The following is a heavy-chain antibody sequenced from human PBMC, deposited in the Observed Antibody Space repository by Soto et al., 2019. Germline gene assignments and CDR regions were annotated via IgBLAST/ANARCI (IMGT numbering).Heavy chain of an antibody. V-gene: IGHV1-2*02. CDR3: AREPATAKTEGVDX. J-gene: IGHJ4*02. D-gene: IGHD1-1*01. CDR1: GYTFSDYY. Sequence: ASLKVSCKASGYTFSDYYIHWVRQAPGQGLEWMGLINPNSGGTKYAPKFQGGVTMNRDTSITTAYMELSRLRSGDTAVYYCAREPATAKTEGVDXWGQGTLVTVSX. CDR2: INPNSGGT.